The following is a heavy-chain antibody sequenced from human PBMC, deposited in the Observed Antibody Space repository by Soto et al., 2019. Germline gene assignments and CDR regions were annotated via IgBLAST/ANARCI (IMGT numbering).Heavy chain of an antibody. CDR1: GGSISSYY. CDR2: IYYSGST. Sequence: PSETLSLTCTVSGGSISSYYWSWIRQPPGKGLEWIGYIYYSGSTNYNPSLKSRVTISVDTSKNQFSLKLSSVTAADTAVYYCTTGLTIFGVVISSGDYWGQGILVTVSS. J-gene: IGHJ4*02. D-gene: IGHD3-3*01. V-gene: IGHV4-59*08. CDR3: TTGLTIFGVVISSGDY.